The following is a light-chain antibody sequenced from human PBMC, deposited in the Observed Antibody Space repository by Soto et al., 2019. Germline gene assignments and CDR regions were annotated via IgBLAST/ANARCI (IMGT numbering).Light chain of an antibody. CDR3: QQRSNWQGAT. J-gene: IGKJ4*01. V-gene: IGKV3-11*01. CDR1: QSVSSY. Sequence: EIVVTQSPATLSLSPGERATISCRASQSVSSYLAWYQQKPGQAPRLLIYDASNRATGIPARFSGSGSGTDFTLTTSSLQPEDFAVYYCQQRSNWQGATFGGGTKVEIK. CDR2: DAS.